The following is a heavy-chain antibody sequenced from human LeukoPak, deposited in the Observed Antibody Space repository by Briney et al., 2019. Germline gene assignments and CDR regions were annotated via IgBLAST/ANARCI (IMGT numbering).Heavy chain of an antibody. CDR3: ARDNLDHGGNAGDY. J-gene: IGHJ4*02. CDR1: GFTFRSYA. V-gene: IGHV3-33*01. D-gene: IGHD4-23*01. Sequence: GGSLRLSCAASGFTFRSYAMHWVRQAPGKGLEWVAVIWYDGSNKYYADSVKGRFTISRDSSKNTLYLQMNSLRAEDTAVYYCARDNLDHGGNAGDYWGQGTLVTVSS. CDR2: IWYDGSNK.